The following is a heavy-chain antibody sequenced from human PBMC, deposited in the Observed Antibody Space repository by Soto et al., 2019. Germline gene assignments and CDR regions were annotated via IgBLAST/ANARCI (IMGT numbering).Heavy chain of an antibody. CDR2: INPNSGGT. Sequence: ASVKVSCKASGYTFTGYYMHWVRQAPGQGLEWMGWINPNSGGTNYAQKYQGWVTMTRDTSISTAYMELSRLRSDDTAVYYCERGERVDIVATIHGMNVWGQGTTVNVSS. CDR1: GYTFTGYY. J-gene: IGHJ6*02. V-gene: IGHV1-2*04. D-gene: IGHD5-12*01. CDR3: ERGERVDIVATIHGMNV.